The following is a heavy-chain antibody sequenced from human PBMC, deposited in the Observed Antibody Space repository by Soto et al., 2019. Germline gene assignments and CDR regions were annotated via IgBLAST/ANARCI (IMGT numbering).Heavy chain of an antibody. CDR1: EFTFSNYA. V-gene: IGHV3-23*01. J-gene: IGHJ4*02. Sequence: GGSLRLSCAASEFTFSNYAMSWVRQAPGKGLEWVSAISGSGGSTYYADSVKGRFTISRDNSKNTLYLQMNSLRAEDTAVYYCATTKAGYGSGSSQDYWGQGTLVTVSS. CDR3: ATTKAGYGSGSSQDY. CDR2: ISGSGGST. D-gene: IGHD3-10*01.